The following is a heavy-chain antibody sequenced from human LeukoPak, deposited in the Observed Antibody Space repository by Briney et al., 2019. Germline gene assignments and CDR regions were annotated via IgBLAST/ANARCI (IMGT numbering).Heavy chain of an antibody. CDR2: ISGSGGST. J-gene: IGHJ6*03. V-gene: IGHV3-23*01. CDR1: GFTFSSYA. D-gene: IGHD6-6*01. CDR3: ARKKSVYRSSSSSYYYMDV. Sequence: GGSLRLSCAASGFTFSSYAMSWVRQAPGKGLEWVSAISGSGGSTYYADSVEGRFTISRDNSKNTVYLQMNSLRAEDTAVYHCARKKSVYRSSSSSYYYMDVWGKGTTVTVSS.